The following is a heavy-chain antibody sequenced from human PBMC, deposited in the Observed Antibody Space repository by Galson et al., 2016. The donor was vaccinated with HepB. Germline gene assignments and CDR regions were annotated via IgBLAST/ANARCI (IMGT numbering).Heavy chain of an antibody. Sequence: SVKVSCKASGYSFSAYGVTWVRQAPGQGLEWVGTISGSSGNTEYAKRFQNRVTLTRDTSQNTANMELSSLQSDDTAVYYCANDVLFDYVWDNYLCGYRFGLYIWGQGTTVIVSS. CDR1: GYSFSAYG. J-gene: IGHJ6*02. CDR2: ISGSSGNT. D-gene: IGHD3-16*01. V-gene: IGHV1-18*01. CDR3: ANDVLFDYVWDNYLCGYRFGLYI.